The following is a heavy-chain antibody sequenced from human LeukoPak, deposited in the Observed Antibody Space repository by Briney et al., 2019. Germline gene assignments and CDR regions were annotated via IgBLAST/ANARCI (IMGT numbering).Heavy chain of an antibody. CDR1: GFTFSSYA. V-gene: IGHV3-23*01. Sequence: GGSLRLSCAASGFTFSSYAMSWVRQAPGKGLEWVSAISGSGGSTYYADSVKGRFTISRDNSKNTLYLQMNSLRAEDTAVYYCARDGGNDPEGYWGQGTLVTVSS. CDR3: ARDGGNDPEGY. J-gene: IGHJ4*02. D-gene: IGHD1-1*01. CDR2: ISGSGGST.